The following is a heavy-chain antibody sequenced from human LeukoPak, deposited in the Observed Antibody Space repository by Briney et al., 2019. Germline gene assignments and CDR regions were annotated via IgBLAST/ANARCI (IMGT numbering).Heavy chain of an antibody. J-gene: IGHJ4*02. V-gene: IGHV1-8*02. CDR3: ARRSAYGSGSYYADY. CDR1: GYTFKNYD. CDR2: MNPNSGNT. D-gene: IGHD3-10*01. Sequence: GASVKVSCKASGYTFKNYDINWVRQATGQGLEWMGWMNPNSGNTGFAQKFQDRVSMTRDTSINTAYMELTSLRSEDTAVYYCARRSAYGSGSYYADYWGQGTLVTVSS.